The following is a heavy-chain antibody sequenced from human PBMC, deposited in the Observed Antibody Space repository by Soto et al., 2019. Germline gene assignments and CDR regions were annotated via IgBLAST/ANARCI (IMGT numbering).Heavy chain of an antibody. CDR1: GYTFTSSG. CDR2: ISAYNGNT. Sequence: QVQLVQSGAEVKKPGASVKVSCKASGYTFTSSGISWVRQAPGQGLEWMGWISAYNGNTNYAQKLRGGVTMTTDTSTRTAYMELRSLRSDDTAVYYCARAQRYYSSGYTFDYWGQGTLVTVSS. CDR3: ARAQRYYSSGYTFDY. D-gene: IGHD3-22*01. V-gene: IGHV1-18*01. J-gene: IGHJ4*02.